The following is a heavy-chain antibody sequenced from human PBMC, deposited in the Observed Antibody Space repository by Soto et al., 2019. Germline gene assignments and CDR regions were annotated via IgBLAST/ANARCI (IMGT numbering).Heavy chain of an antibody. Sequence: PGGSLRLSCAASGFTFSSYGMHWVRQAPGKGLEWVAVISYDGSNKYYADSVKGRFTISRDNSKNTLYLQMNRLRAEDTAVYYCAKSPGDYYGSGSSQLVYYYYGMDVWGPGTTVTVYS. CDR3: AKSPGDYYGSGSSQLVYYYYGMDV. CDR1: GFTFSSYG. CDR2: ISYDGSNK. D-gene: IGHD3-10*01. V-gene: IGHV3-30*18. J-gene: IGHJ6*02.